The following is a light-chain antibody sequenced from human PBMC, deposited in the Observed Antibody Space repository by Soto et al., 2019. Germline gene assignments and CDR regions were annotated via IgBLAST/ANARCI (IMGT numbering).Light chain of an antibody. J-gene: IGKJ1*01. V-gene: IGKV3-20*01. CDR3: QQYGSSPGT. CDR2: GAS. CDR1: QSVSSSY. Sequence: DIVLTQSPGTLCLSPGERATLSFRASQSVSSSYLAWYQQKPGQAPRLLIYGASSRATGIPDRFSGSGSGTDFTLTISRLEPEDFAVYYCQQYGSSPGTFGQGTKVDIK.